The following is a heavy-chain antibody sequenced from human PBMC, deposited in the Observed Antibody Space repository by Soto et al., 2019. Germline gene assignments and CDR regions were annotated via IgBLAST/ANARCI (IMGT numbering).Heavy chain of an antibody. J-gene: IGHJ4*02. V-gene: IGHV4-59*01. CDR2: VYYSGST. D-gene: IGHD2-21*01. CDR1: GGSISSYY. CDR3: AREYSRPYYFDY. Sequence: QVQLQESGPGLVKPSETLSLTCTVSGGSISSYYWSWIRQPPGKGLEWIGYVYYSGSTYYNPSLKSLVTISVDTSKNQFSLRLNSVTAADTAVYYCAREYSRPYYFDYWGQGTLVTVSS.